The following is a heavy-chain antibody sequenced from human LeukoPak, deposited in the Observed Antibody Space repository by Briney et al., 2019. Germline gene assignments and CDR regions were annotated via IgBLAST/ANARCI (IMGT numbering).Heavy chain of an antibody. CDR3: ARADWNDVRGD. CDR2: ISSSSSYI. V-gene: IGHV3-21*01. D-gene: IGHD1-1*01. CDR1: GFTFSSYS. Sequence: PGGSLRLSCAASGFTFSSYSMNWVRQAPGKGLEWVSSISSSSSYIYYADSVKGRFTISRDNAKNSLNLQMNSLRAEDTAVYYCARADWNDVRGDWGQGTLVTVSS. J-gene: IGHJ4*02.